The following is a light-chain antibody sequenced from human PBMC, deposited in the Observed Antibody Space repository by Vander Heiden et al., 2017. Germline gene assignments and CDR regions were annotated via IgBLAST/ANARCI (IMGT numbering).Light chain of an antibody. J-gene: IGKJ4*01. CDR2: GAS. Sequence: AIRMTQSPSSFSASTGDRVTITCRASQGISSHLAWYQQKPGKAPKLLIYGASTLQRGVPSRFSGSGSGTDFTVTISFLQSEDFATYYCQQDDSYPVTFGGGTKVEIK. CDR3: QQDDSYPVT. V-gene: IGKV1-8*01. CDR1: QGISSH.